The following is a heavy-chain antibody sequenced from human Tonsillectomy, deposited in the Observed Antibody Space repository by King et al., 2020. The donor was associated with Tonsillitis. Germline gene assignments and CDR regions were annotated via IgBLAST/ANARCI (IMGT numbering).Heavy chain of an antibody. CDR2: IIPIFETT. D-gene: IGHD2-21*01. V-gene: IGHV1-69*01. J-gene: IGHJ6*02. CDR1: GGTFSTYG. Sequence: HVQLVQSGAEVKKPGSSVKVSCKTSGGTFSTYGISWVRQAPGQGLEWLGGIIPIFETTTYAQNFQGRVTITADESTGTAYMELSSLRSEDTAVYYCSRGIGLDPESGDRFYGMDVWGLGTTVIVSS. CDR3: SRGIGLDPESGDRFYGMDV.